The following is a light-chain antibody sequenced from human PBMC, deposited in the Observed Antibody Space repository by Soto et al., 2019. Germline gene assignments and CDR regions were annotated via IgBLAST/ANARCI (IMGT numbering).Light chain of an antibody. CDR3: AVWEDSLNGHV. CDR2: TND. J-gene: IGLJ1*01. V-gene: IGLV1-44*01. Sequence: VLTQPPSASGTPGQTVTISCSGSSSNIGTSSVHWYKHLPGTAPKPLIYTNDQRPSGVPDRFSGSKSGTSASLAISGLQSEDEADYYCAVWEDSLNGHVFGAGTKVTVL. CDR1: SSNIGTSS.